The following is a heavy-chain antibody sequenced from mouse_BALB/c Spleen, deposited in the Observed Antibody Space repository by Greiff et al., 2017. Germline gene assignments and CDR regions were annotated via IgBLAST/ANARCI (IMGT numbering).Heavy chain of an antibody. J-gene: IGHJ4*01. CDR1: GYSITSDYA. V-gene: IGHV3-2*02. Sequence: EVQGVESGPGLVKPSQSLSLTCTVTGYSITSDYAWNWIRQFPGNKLEWMGYISYSGSTSYNPSLKSRISITRDTSKNQFFLQLNSVTTEDTATYYCARWGLADYWGQGTSVTVSS. CDR3: ARWGLADY. CDR2: ISYSGST.